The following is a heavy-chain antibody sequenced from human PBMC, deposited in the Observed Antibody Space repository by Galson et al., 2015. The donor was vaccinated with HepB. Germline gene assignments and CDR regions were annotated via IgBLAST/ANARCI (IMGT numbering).Heavy chain of an antibody. Sequence: SLRLSCAASGFTFSSYSMNWVRQAPGKGLEWVSSISSSSSYIYYADSMKGRFTISRDNAKNSLYLQMNSLRAEDTAVYYCARDSPGIEVAGTHFFDYWGQGTLVTVSS. V-gene: IGHV3-21*01. D-gene: IGHD6-19*01. CDR1: GFTFSSYS. CDR2: ISSSSSYI. CDR3: ARDSPGIEVAGTHFFDY. J-gene: IGHJ4*02.